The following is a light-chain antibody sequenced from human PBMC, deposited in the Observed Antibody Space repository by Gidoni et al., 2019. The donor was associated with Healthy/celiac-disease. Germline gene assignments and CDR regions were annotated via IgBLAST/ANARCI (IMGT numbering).Light chain of an antibody. J-gene: IGKJ4*01. CDR2: AAS. CDR1: QSISSY. Sequence: IQMTQSPSSLSASVGDRVTITCRASQSISSYLNWYQQKPGKAPKLLIYAASSLQSGVPSRFSGSGSGTDFTLTISSLQPEDVATYYCQQRYSTSALTFGGGTKVEIK. CDR3: QQRYSTSALT. V-gene: IGKV1-39*01.